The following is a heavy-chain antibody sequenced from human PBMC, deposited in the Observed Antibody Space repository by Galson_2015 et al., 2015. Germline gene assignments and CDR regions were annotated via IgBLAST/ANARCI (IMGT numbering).Heavy chain of an antibody. CDR3: ARTGRGYSYGYGVYYYMDV. Sequence: SVKVSCKASGGTFSSYAISWVRQAPGQGLEWMGGIIPIFGTANYAQKFQGRVTITADKSTSTAYMELSSLRSEDTAVYYCARTGRGYSYGYGVYYYMDVWGKGTTVTVSS. CDR1: GGTFSSYA. V-gene: IGHV1-69*06. J-gene: IGHJ6*03. CDR2: IIPIFGTA. D-gene: IGHD5-18*01.